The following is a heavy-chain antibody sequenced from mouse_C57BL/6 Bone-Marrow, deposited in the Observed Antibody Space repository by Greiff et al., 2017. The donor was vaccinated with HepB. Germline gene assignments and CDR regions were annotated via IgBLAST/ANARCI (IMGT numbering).Heavy chain of an antibody. V-gene: IGHV1-5*01. Sequence: EVQLQQSGPVLVRPGASVKMSCKTSGYTFTSYWMHWVNQRPGKGLEWIGAINPGTSDTNYNQKFKGKATLTADTSASTAYMEIRSLTNEDAAVYDYAGSYYYDAWCGYWGQGTLVTVS. CDR3: AGSYYYDAWCGY. D-gene: IGHD2-4*01. CDR2: INPGTSDT. J-gene: IGHJ3*01. CDR1: GYTFTSYW.